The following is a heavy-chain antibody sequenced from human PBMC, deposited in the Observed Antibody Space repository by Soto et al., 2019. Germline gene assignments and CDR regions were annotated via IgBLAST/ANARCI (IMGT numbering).Heavy chain of an antibody. D-gene: IGHD3-22*01. CDR2: IIPIFGTA. V-gene: IGHV1-69*13. CDR3: ARDRDDYYDSSGYVSQFDY. J-gene: IGHJ4*02. Sequence: ASVKVSCKASGGTCSSYAISWVRQAPGQGLEWMGGIIPIFGTANYAQKFQGRVTITADESTSTAYMELSSLRSEDTAVYYCARDRDDYYDSSGYVSQFDYWGQGTLVTVSS. CDR1: GGTCSSYA.